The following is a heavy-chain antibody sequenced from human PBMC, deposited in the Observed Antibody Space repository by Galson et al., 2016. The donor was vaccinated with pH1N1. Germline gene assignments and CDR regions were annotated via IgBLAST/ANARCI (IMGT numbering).Heavy chain of an antibody. Sequence: SLRLSCATSGFNFGDYAMSWVRQAPGKGLQWVGFIRSRAYGGTTEHAASVKGRFTISRDDSESIAYLQMNSLKTEDTAVYYCTRGAQYRYSGTYYVEGFDYWGQGTPVTVSS. V-gene: IGHV3-49*04. CDR3: TRGAQYRYSGTYYVEGFDY. CDR1: GFNFGDYA. D-gene: IGHD1-26*01. CDR2: IRSRAYGGTT. J-gene: IGHJ4*02.